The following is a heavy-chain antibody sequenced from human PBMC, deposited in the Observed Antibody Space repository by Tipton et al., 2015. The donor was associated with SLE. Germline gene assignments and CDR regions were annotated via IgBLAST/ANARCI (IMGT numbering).Heavy chain of an antibody. CDR3: ARAQEDYYLDL. CDR1: GGSISSYY. J-gene: IGHJ2*01. CDR2: INHSGST. D-gene: IGHD4-11*01. Sequence: TLSLTCTVSGGSISSYYWSWIRQPPGKGLEWIGEINHSGSTNYNPSLKSRVTISVDTSKNQFSLKLSSVTAADSSVYYCARAQEDYYLDLWGRGTLVTVPS. V-gene: IGHV4-34*09.